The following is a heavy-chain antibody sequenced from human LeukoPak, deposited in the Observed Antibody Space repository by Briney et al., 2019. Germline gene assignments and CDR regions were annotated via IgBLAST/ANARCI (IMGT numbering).Heavy chain of an antibody. J-gene: IGHJ6*03. Sequence: SETLSLTCSMSTESMRSYYWSWIRQPAGKGLEFLGRIHVSGSTKYNPSLRGRITMSVDMSKKLFSLKLNSVTAADTAVYYCARGYLTKERGIAAAGFGRYYYYYMDVWGKGTTVTISS. CDR3: ARGYLTKERGIAAAGFGRYYYYYMDV. CDR2: IHVSGST. CDR1: TESMRSYY. V-gene: IGHV4-4*07. D-gene: IGHD6-13*01.